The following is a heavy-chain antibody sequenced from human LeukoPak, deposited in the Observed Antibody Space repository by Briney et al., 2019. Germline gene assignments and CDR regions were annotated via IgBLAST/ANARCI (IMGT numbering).Heavy chain of an antibody. D-gene: IGHD3-10*01. CDR2: ISYDGSNK. V-gene: IGHV3-30*18. J-gene: IGHJ4*02. CDR1: GFTFSSYG. Sequence: GGFLRLSCAASGFTFSSYGMHWVRQAPGKGLEWVAVISYDGSNKYYADSVKGRFTISRDNSKNTLYLQMNSLRAEDTAVYYCAKDLSDGSGSYYNPLYFDYWGQGTLVTVSS. CDR3: AKDLSDGSGSYYNPLYFDY.